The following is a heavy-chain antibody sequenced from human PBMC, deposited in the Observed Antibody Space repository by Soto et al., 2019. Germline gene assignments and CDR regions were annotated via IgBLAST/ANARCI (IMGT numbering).Heavy chain of an antibody. CDR2: ISWNSGSI. CDR3: AKGPDPPLASYYFDY. V-gene: IGHV3-9*01. D-gene: IGHD2-15*01. CDR1: GFTFDDYA. J-gene: IGHJ4*02. Sequence: SLKISCAASGFTFDDYAMHWVRQAPGKGLEWVSGISWNSGSIGYADSVKGRFTISRDNAKNSLYLQMNSLRAEDTALYYCAKGPDPPLASYYFDYWGQGTLVTVSS.